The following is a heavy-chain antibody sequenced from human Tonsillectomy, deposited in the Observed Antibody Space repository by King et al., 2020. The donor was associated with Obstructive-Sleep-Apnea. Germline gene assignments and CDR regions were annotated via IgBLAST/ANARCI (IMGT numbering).Heavy chain of an antibody. D-gene: IGHD3-16*02. V-gene: IGHV4-31*03. J-gene: IGHJ6*02. CDR2: IYYSGST. Sequence: VQLQESGPGLVKPSQTLSLTCTVSGDSINSGGYYWTWIRQPPGKGLEWIGNIYYSGSTAYNPSLNSRVTISVVTSKHQFSLKLNSVTAADTAVYYCAREADYDYVWGTFRLTDYYYHMDVWGQGTTVTVSS. CDR1: GDSINSGGYY. CDR3: AREADYDYVWGTFRLTDYYYHMDV.